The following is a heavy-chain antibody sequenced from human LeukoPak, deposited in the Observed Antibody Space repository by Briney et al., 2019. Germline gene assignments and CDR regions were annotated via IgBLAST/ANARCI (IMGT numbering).Heavy chain of an antibody. CDR1: GGSISSGNYY. D-gene: IGHD3-10*01. CDR2: IHHTGST. J-gene: IGHJ5*02. CDR3: ASYGSGSYRFDP. V-gene: IGHV4-31*03. Sequence: SETLSRTCTVSGGSISSGNYYWNSIRQHPGKGLECIRYIHHTGSTYYNPSLKTRVVISVDTSKMELSLMLYSVTAADSGVYYCASYGSGSYRFDPWGQGTLVTVSS.